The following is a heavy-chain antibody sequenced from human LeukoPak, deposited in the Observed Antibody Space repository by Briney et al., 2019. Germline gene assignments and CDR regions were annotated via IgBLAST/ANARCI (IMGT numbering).Heavy chain of an antibody. CDR2: ISGSSSYI. D-gene: IGHD3-10*01. J-gene: IGHJ4*02. Sequence: GGSLRLSCAASGFTFSSYSMNWVRQAPGKGLEWVSSISGSSSYIYYADSVKGRFTISRDNAKNSLYLQMNSLRAEDTAVYYCARGARGRLLYFDYWGQGTLVTVSS. CDR3: ARGARGRLLYFDY. CDR1: GFTFSSYS. V-gene: IGHV3-21*01.